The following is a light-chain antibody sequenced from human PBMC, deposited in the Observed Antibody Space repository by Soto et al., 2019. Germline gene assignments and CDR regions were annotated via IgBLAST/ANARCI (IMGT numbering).Light chain of an antibody. J-gene: IGKJ4*01. CDR2: GIS. CDR3: QQGHSFPLT. V-gene: IGKV1-12*01. Sequence: DIQMTQSPSSVSASVGDRVTITCRASQGIGTWLAWYQQKPGKAPNLLISGISSLHSGVPSRFSGSSSGTDFTLTISSLQPEDVATYYCQQGHSFPLTFGGGTKVEIK. CDR1: QGIGTW.